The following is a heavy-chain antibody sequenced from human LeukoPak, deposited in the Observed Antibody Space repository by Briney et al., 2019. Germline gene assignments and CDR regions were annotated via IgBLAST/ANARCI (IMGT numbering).Heavy chain of an antibody. CDR3: ARDRIGLWFGASAYYYYYMDV. CDR2: IKQDGSEK. Sequence: HTGGSLRLSCAASGITFSTYWMSWVRQAPGKGLEWVANIKQDGSEKYYVDSVKGRFTISRDNAKNSLYLQMNSLRAEDTAVYYCARDRIGLWFGASAYYYYYMDVWGKGTTVTISS. CDR1: GITFSTYW. D-gene: IGHD3-10*01. V-gene: IGHV3-7*01. J-gene: IGHJ6*03.